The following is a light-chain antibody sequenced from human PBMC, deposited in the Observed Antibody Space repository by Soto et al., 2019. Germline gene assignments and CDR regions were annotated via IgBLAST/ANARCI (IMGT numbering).Light chain of an antibody. J-gene: IGLJ1*01. V-gene: IGLV2-8*01. CDR2: EVS. CDR3: SSYAGSNNFVV. CDR1: SSDVGGYNY. Sequence: QSVRTQPPSASGSPGQSVTISCTGTSSDVGGYNYVSWYQQHPGKAPKLMIYEVSKRPSGVPDRFSGSKSGNTASLTVSGLQAEDEADYYCSSYAGSNNFVVFGTGTKVTVL.